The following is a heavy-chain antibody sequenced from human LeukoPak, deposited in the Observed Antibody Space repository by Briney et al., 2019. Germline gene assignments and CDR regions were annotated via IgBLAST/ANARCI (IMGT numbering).Heavy chain of an antibody. V-gene: IGHV4-61*02. CDR3: ARDWAWDSSGYYYGRFDP. Sequence: SETLSLTCAVSGGSISSGSYYWSWIRQPAGKGLEWIGRIYTSGSTNYNPSLKSRVTISVDTSKNQFSLKLSSVTAADTAVYYCARDWAWDSSGYYYGRFDPWGQGTLVTVSS. CDR1: GGSISSGSYY. J-gene: IGHJ5*02. CDR2: IYTSGST. D-gene: IGHD3-22*01.